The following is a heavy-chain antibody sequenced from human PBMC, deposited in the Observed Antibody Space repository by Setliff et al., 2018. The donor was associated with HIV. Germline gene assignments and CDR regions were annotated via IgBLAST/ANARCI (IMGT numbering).Heavy chain of an antibody. J-gene: IGHJ4*02. CDR1: GFNFNEAW. CDR2: IKSKKDGGTT. D-gene: IGHD6-19*01. CDR3: ATDKAVAGNHRPYYFDY. Sequence: GGSLRLSCATSGFNFNEAWMSWVRQAPGKGLECVGRIKSKKDGGTTHYTAPVKGRFTISRDDSKNMVYLEMNSLQTDDTAVYYCATDKAVAGNHRPYYFDYWGQGTLATVSS. V-gene: IGHV3-15*01.